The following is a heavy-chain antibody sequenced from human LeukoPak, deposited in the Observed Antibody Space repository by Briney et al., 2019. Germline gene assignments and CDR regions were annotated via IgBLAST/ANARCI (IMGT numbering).Heavy chain of an antibody. CDR2: IKQDGSEK. J-gene: IGHJ4*02. V-gene: IGHV3-7*01. CDR3: ARPHPNYYGSGSNLD. CDR1: GFTFGTYW. Sequence: GGSLRLSCAASGFTFGTYWMTWVRQAPGKGLEWVANIKQDGSEKYYVDSVKGRFTISRDNAKNSLYLQMNSLRAEDTAVYYCARPHPNYYGSGSNLDWGQGTLVTVSS. D-gene: IGHD3-10*01.